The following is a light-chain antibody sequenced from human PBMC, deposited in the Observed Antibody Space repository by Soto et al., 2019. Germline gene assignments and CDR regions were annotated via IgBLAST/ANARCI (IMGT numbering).Light chain of an antibody. CDR1: QSVRNN. J-gene: IGKJ4*01. CDR2: DAS. V-gene: IGKV3D-15*01. Sequence: EILITQSASTLALPPGGRSTLAFISSQSVRNNYLAWYQQKPGQAPRLLIYDASSRATGIPARFSGSGSGTEFTLTISSLQSEDFAVYYCQQYNNWPLDTFGGGTKVDI. CDR3: QQYNNWPLDT.